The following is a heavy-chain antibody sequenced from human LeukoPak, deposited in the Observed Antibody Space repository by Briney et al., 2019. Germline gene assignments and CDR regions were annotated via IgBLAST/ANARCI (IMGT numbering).Heavy chain of an antibody. CDR1: GYTLTELS. CDR2: FDPEDGET. V-gene: IGHV1-24*01. CDR3: ARVSDDGERFWYFDL. J-gene: IGHJ2*01. Sequence: ASVKVSCKVSGYTLTELSMHWVRQAPGKGLEWMGGFDPEDGETIYAQKFQGRVTMTEDTSTDTAYMELSSLRSEDTAVYYCARVSDDGERFWYFDLWGRGTLVTVSS. D-gene: IGHD4-17*01.